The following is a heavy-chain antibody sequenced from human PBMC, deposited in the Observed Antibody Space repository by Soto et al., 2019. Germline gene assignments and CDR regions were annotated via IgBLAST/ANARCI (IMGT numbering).Heavy chain of an antibody. CDR2: ISYDGSKK. V-gene: IGHV3-30-3*01. Sequence: SGGSLRLSCAASGFIFSSYTMHWVRQAPGKGLEWVALISYDGSKKYYADSVKGRFTISRDNSKNTLFLHMNSLRVEDTAVYFCAKDSNNDFWSGYYTGIDYWGQGTLVTVSS. J-gene: IGHJ4*02. CDR1: GFIFSSYT. D-gene: IGHD3-3*01. CDR3: AKDSNNDFWSGYYTGIDY.